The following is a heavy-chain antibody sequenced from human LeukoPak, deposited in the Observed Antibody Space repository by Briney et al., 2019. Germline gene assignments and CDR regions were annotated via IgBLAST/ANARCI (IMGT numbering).Heavy chain of an antibody. V-gene: IGHV4-39*07. CDR2: IYYSGST. CDR1: GGSISSSSYY. Sequence: PSETLSLTCTVSGGSISSSSYYWGWIRQPPGKGLEWIGSIYYSGSTYYNPSLKSRVTISVDTSKNQFSLKLSSVTAADMAVYYCASHLGELSSPDYWGQGTLVTVSS. CDR3: ASHLGELSSPDY. J-gene: IGHJ4*02. D-gene: IGHD3-16*02.